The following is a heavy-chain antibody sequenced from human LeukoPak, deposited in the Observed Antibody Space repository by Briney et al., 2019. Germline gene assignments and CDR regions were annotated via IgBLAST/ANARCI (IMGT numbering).Heavy chain of an antibody. J-gene: IGHJ2*01. D-gene: IGHD1-26*01. CDR3: ARDSRGGFRFGGSSVNWYFDL. V-gene: IGHV4-34*01. CDR2: INHSGST. CDR1: GGSFSGYY. Sequence: SETLSLTCAVYGGSFSGYYWSWIRQPPGKGLEWIGEINHSGSTNYNPSLKSRVTISVDTSKNQFSLELSSVTAADTAVYYCARDSRGGFRFGGSSVNWYFDLWGRGTLVTVSS.